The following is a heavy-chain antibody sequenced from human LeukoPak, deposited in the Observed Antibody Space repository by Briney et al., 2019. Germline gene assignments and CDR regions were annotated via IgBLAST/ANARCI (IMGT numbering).Heavy chain of an antibody. CDR2: ISYDGSNK. CDR3: ARAYTGYDLGLDY. J-gene: IGHJ4*02. V-gene: IGHV3-30*03. Sequence: GGSLRRSCAASGFTFSSYGMHWVRQAPGKGLEWVAVISYDGSNKYYADSVKGRFTISRDNSKNTLYLQMNSLRAEDTAVYYCARAYTGYDLGLDYWGQGTLVTVFS. D-gene: IGHD5-12*01. CDR1: GFTFSSYG.